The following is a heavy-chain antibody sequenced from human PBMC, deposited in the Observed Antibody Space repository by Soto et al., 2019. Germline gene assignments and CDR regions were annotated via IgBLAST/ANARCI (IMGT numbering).Heavy chain of an antibody. J-gene: IGHJ5*02. CDR3: GSSDRNLWFAP. CDR2: IYYSGST. CDR1: GGSISSYY. V-gene: IGHV4-59*01. Sequence: SETLSLTCTVSGGSISSYYWSWIRQPPGKGLEWIGYIYYSGSTNYNPSLKSRVTISVDTSKNQFSLKLSSVTAADTAMYYCGSSDRNLWFAPWGQGTLVTVSS. D-gene: IGHD3-16*02.